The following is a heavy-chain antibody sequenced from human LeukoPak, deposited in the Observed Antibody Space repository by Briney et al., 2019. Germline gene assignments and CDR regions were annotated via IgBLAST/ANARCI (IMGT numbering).Heavy chain of an antibody. CDR1: GGSISSHY. CDR2: IYYSGST. J-gene: IGHJ4*02. V-gene: IGHV4-59*11. Sequence: PSETLSLTCTVSGGSISSHYWSWIRQPPGKGLEWIGYIYYSGSTNYNPSLKSRVTISVDTSKYQFSLNLSSVTAADTAVYYCASSYDSSGYYGFDYWGQGTLVTVSS. D-gene: IGHD3-22*01. CDR3: ASSYDSSGYYGFDY.